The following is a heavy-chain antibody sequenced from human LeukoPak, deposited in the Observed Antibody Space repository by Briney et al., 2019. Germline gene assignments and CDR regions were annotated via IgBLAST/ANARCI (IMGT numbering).Heavy chain of an antibody. J-gene: IGHJ6*03. CDR3: ARESYSSSWYYMDV. V-gene: IGHV3-30-3*01. CDR2: ISYDGSNK. D-gene: IGHD6-13*01. Sequence: GRSLRLSCAASGFTFSSYAMHWVRQAPGKGLEWVAVISYDGSNKYYADPVKGRFTISRDNSKNTLYLQMNSLRAEDTAVYYCARESYSSSWYYMDVWGKGTTVTVSS. CDR1: GFTFSSYA.